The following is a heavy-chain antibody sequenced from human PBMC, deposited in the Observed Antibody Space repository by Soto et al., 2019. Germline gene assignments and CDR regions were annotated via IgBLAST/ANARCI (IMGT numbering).Heavy chain of an antibody. Sequence: PRWCLGLSCASSGFTVSSNYMSGVRQAPGKGLEWVSVIYSGGSTYYADSVKGRFTISRDNSKNTLYLQMNSLRAEDTAVYYCARDHPRYGMDVWGQGTTVTVSS. V-gene: IGHV3-53*01. CDR1: GFTVSSNY. CDR3: ARDHPRYGMDV. J-gene: IGHJ6*02. CDR2: IYSGGST.